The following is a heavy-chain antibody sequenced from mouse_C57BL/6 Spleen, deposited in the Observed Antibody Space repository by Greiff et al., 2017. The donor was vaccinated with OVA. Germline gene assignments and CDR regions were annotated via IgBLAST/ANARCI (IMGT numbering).Heavy chain of an antibody. CDR3: ARYHDGWFAY. CDR2: IDPETGDT. J-gene: IGHJ3*01. V-gene: IGHV14-2*01. D-gene: IGHD1-1*01. CDR1: GYNIKDYY. Sequence: EVQRVESGAELVKPGASVKLSCTASGYNIKDYYMHWVKQRTVQGLEWIGRIDPETGDTNYAQKFQGKATLTADTSSSTAYLQLRSLTSEDTAVYYGARYHDGWFAYWGQGTLVTVSA.